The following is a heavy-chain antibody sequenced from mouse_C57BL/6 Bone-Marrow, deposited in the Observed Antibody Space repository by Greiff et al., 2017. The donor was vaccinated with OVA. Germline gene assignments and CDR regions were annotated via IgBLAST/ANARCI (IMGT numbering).Heavy chain of an antibody. V-gene: IGHV1-55*01. D-gene: IGHD2-4*01. J-gene: IGHJ1*03. CDR2: IYPGSGST. CDR3: ESGPYYDYDYWYFDV. CDR1: GYTFTSYW. Sequence: QVQLQQPGAELVKPGASVKMSCKASGYTFTSYWITWVKQRPGQGLEWIGDIYPGSGSTNYNEKFKSKATLTVDTSSSTAYMQLSSLTSEDSAVYYWESGPYYDYDYWYFDVWGTGTTVTVSS.